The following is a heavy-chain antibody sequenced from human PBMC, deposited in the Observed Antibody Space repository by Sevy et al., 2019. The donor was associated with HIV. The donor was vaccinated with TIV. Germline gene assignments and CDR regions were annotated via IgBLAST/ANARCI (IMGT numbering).Heavy chain of an antibody. J-gene: IGHJ3*02. CDR1: GFTFSSYA. V-gene: IGHV3-23*01. D-gene: IGHD4-17*01. CDR2: ISGSGGSK. Sequence: GGSLRLSCAASGFTFSSYAMSWVRQAPGKGLEWVSAISGSGGSKYYADSVKGRFTISRSNSKNPLYRQMNSLRAEDTAVYYCAKKSRTTYFDIWGQGTMVTVSS. CDR3: AKKSRTTYFDI.